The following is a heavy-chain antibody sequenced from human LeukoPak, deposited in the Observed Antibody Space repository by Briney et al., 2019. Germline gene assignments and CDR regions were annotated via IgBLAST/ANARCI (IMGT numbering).Heavy chain of an antibody. Sequence: GSLRLSCAASGFTFSSYSIDWVRHAPGKGLEWLSYISSSSSSTIYYADSVKGRFTISRDNAKNSVYLQMSSLRAEDTAVYYCARVWSSGYTKDYWGQGTLVTVSS. CDR3: ARVWSSGYTKDY. J-gene: IGHJ4*02. V-gene: IGHV3-48*04. CDR1: GFTFSSYS. CDR2: ISSSSSSTI. D-gene: IGHD3-22*01.